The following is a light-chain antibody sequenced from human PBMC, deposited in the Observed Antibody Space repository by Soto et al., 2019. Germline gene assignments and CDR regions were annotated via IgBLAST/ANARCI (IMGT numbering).Light chain of an antibody. CDR1: SSDIGAYNY. CDR3: SSYTSSRIYV. Sequence: QSVLTQPASVSGSPGQSITISFTGTSSDIGAYNYVSWYQQHPGKAPKVMIYEVNNGPSGGSDRFSGSKSGNTASLTISGLQPEDEADYYCSSYTSSRIYVFGTGTKV. V-gene: IGLV2-14*01. CDR2: EVN. J-gene: IGLJ1*01.